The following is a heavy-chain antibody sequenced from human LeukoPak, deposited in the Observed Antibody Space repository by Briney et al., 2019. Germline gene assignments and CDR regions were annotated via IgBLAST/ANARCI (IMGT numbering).Heavy chain of an antibody. D-gene: IGHD2-2*01. V-gene: IGHV3-23*01. CDR3: AKDPTSSLYYYYGMDV. J-gene: IGHJ6*02. Sequence: PGGSLRLSCAASGFTFSSYAMSWVRQAPGKGLEWVSAISGSGGSTYYADSVKGRFTISRDNSKNTLYLQMNSLRAEDTAVYYCAKDPTSSLYYYYGMDVWGQGTTVTISS. CDR1: GFTFSSYA. CDR2: ISGSGGST.